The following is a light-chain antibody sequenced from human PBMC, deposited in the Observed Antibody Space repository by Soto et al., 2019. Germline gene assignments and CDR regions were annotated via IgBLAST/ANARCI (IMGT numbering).Light chain of an antibody. CDR1: SSDVGGYNY. J-gene: IGLJ3*02. Sequence: QSALTQPASVSGSPGQSITISCTGTSSDVGGYNYVSWYQQHPGKAPKLMIXXXXXXXXXXXXXXXXSKSGNTASLTISGXXTEXEXXYYCSSFTSINTWVFGGGTKLTVL. CDR3: SSFTSINTWV. V-gene: IGLV2-14*03. CDR2: XXX.